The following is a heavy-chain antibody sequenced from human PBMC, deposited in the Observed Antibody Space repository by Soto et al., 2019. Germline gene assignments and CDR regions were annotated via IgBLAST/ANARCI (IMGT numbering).Heavy chain of an antibody. CDR2: ISSSSSTI. CDR1: GFTFSSYR. D-gene: IGHD3-22*01. V-gene: IGHV3-48*02. CDR3: ARDYDATGYQTYYFDS. Sequence: PGGSLRLSCAASGFTFSSYRMNWVRQAPGKGLEWVSYISSSSSTIYYADSVKGRFTISRDNAKNSLYLQMNSLRDEDTAVYYCARDYDATGYQTYYFDSWGQGTLVTVSS. J-gene: IGHJ4*02.